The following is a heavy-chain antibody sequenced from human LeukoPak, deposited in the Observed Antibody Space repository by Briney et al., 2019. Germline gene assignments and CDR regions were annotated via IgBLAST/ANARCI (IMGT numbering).Heavy chain of an antibody. V-gene: IGHV3-23*01. CDR1: GFTFSSYA. Sequence: GGSLRLSCAASGFTFSSYAMSWVRQAPGKGLEWVSTISGGGGSTYYADSVKGRFTISRDNSKNTLYLQMNSLRAEDTAVYYCARGRVVVDYWGQGTLVTVSS. D-gene: IGHD2-15*01. CDR2: ISGGGGST. J-gene: IGHJ4*02. CDR3: ARGRVVVDY.